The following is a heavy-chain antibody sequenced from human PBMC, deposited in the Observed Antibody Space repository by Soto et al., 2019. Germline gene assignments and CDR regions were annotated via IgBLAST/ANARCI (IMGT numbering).Heavy chain of an antibody. J-gene: IGHJ4*02. CDR3: ASAMEQQPTLLDY. V-gene: IGHV1-69*13. Sequence: GASVKVSCKASGGTFSSYAISWVRQAPGQGLEWMGGIIPIFGTANYAQKFQGRVTITAAESTSTAYMELSSLRSEDTAVYLCASAMEQQPTLLDYWGQGTLVTVSS. D-gene: IGHD2-2*01. CDR2: IIPIFGTA. CDR1: GGTFSSYA.